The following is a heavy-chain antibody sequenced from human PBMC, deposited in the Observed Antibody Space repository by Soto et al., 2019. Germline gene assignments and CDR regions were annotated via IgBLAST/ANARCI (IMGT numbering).Heavy chain of an antibody. CDR2: IFSNEDK. D-gene: IGHD2-2*01. CDR1: GLSLSNAKVG. Sequence: QVTLKESGPVLVKPTETLTLTCSVSGLSLSNAKVGVSWIRQPPGKALEWLAHIFSNEDKSYSTSLDRRLTISKDTSKSQVVITMTNLDPVDSGTYYYALIKYCSRTDCFLASFDPWGQGTLVTVSS. J-gene: IGHJ5*02. V-gene: IGHV2-26*01. CDR3: ALIKYCSRTDCFLASFDP.